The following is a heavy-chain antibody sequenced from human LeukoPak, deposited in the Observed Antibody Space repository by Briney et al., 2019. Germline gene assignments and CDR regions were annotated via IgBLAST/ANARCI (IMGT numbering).Heavy chain of an antibody. CDR1: GGSISSGDYY. V-gene: IGHV4-30-4*01. J-gene: IGHJ4*02. D-gene: IGHD3-16*01. CDR2: IYYSGNT. CDR3: ARGRNYDYVEDY. Sequence: SQTLSLTCTVSGGSISSGDYYWSWIRQPPGKGLEWIGYIYYSGNTYYNPSLKSRVTISVDTSKNQFSLKLSSVTAADTAVYYCARGRNYDYVEDYWGQGTLVTVSS.